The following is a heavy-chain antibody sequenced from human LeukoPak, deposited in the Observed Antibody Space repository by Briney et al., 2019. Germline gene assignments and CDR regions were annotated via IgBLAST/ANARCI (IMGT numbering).Heavy chain of an antibody. CDR2: ISGSGGST. CDR1: GFXFSGYT. CDR3: AKDGLVWFGELN. Sequence: GGSLRLSCATSGFXFSGYTINWVRQAPGKGLEWVSAISGSGGSTYYADSVKGRFTISRNNSKNTLYLQMNSLRAEDTAVYYCAKDGLVWFGELNWGQGTLVTVSS. J-gene: IGHJ4*02. V-gene: IGHV3-23*01. D-gene: IGHD3-10*01.